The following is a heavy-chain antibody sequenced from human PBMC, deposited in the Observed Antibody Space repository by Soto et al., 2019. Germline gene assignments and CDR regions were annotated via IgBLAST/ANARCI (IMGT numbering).Heavy chain of an antibody. D-gene: IGHD2-2*01. Sequence: QVQLVQSGAEVKKPGSSVKVSCKASGGTFGSYAISWVRQAPGQGLEWMGGIIPIPGTANYAQKFQGRVTIAADQYTSTAHKELSSLRSEDTAVYYCARSQFSSTSLEIYYSYYYGMDVWGQGSTVTASS. CDR3: ARSQFSSTSLEIYYSYYYGMDV. CDR1: GGTFGSYA. J-gene: IGHJ6*02. CDR2: IIPIPGTA. V-gene: IGHV1-69*01.